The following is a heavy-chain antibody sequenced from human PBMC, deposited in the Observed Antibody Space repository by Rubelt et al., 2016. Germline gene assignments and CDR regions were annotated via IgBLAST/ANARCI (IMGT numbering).Heavy chain of an antibody. J-gene: IGHJ4*02. Sequence: QLQLQESGPGLVKPSETLSLTCTVSGGSISSSSYYWGWIRQPPGKGLEWIGSIYYSGSTYYNPSLKGRVTLSVYTSKIRCSLQLSVVTAADTAGYYCATPGGSSGWYVWYFDYWGQGTLVTVTS. D-gene: IGHD6-19*01. CDR2: IYYSGST. CDR3: ATPGGSSGWYVWYFDY. V-gene: IGHV4-39*07. CDR1: GGSISSSSYY.